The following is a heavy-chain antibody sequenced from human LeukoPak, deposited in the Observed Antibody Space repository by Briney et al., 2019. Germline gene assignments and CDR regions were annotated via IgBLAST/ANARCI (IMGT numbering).Heavy chain of an antibody. CDR2: INPNSGGT. CDR3: ARGGDIVVVESWFDP. Sequence: ASVKVSCKASGYTFTSYGISWVRQAPGQGLEWMGWINPNSGGTNYAQKFQGRVTMTRDTSISTAYMELSRLRSDDTAVYYCARGGDIVVVESWFDPWGQGTLVTVSS. J-gene: IGHJ5*02. CDR1: GYTFTSYG. D-gene: IGHD2-2*01. V-gene: IGHV1-2*02.